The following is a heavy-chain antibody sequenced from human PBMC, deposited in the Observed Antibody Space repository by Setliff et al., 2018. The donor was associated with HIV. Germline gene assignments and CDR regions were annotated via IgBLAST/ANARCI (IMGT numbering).Heavy chain of an antibody. Sequence: SETLSLTCTLSGGSITNLAYFWSWVRLPPGKGLEWIGSVYSTGSTYQNPSLKDRITLSVDPSKNQVSLQVSSVTAADTAVYYCASGRYLINYYYSAMDDWGPGTTVTGSS. CDR3: ASGRYLINYYYSAMDD. J-gene: IGHJ6*02. D-gene: IGHD2-2*01. CDR2: VYSTGST. V-gene: IGHV4-30-4*01. CDR1: GGSITNLAYF.